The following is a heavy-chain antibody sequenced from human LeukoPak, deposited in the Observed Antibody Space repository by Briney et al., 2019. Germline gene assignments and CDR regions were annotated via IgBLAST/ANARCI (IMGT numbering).Heavy chain of an antibody. CDR2: INHSGST. D-gene: IGHD5-18*01. CDR3: ARGRSHPKGYSYGSAFPYYYYGMDV. V-gene: IGHV4-34*01. J-gene: IGHJ6*02. CDR1: GVSFSGYY. Sequence: KPSETLSLTCAVYGVSFSGYYWSWIRQPPGKGLEWIGEINHSGSTNYNPSHKSRVTISVDTSKNQFSLKLSSVTAADTAVYYCARGRSHPKGYSYGSAFPYYYYGMDVWGQGTTVTVSS.